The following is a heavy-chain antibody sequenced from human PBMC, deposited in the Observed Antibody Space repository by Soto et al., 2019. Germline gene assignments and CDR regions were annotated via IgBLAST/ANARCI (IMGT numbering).Heavy chain of an antibody. CDR2: IAYDGINT. CDR1: GFNFSSYA. D-gene: IGHD2-8*02. V-gene: IGHV3-30-3*01. Sequence: QEQLVESGGGVVQPGRSLRLSCAASGFNFSSYALHWVRQAPGKGLEWVAVIAYDGINTDYADSVKGRFTISRDSSKNTVDLQRNSLRAEDTAVYYCARDGGDIVLGDDAFDIWGQGTMVTVSS. J-gene: IGHJ3*02. CDR3: ARDGGDIVLGDDAFDI.